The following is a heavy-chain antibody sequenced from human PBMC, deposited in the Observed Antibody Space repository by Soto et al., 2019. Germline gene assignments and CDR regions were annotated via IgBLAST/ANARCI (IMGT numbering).Heavy chain of an antibody. Sequence: SETLSLTCTVSGGSISSGAYYWSWVRQPPGKGLEWIRYIYYSGSTYYNPSLKSRVTISVDTSKNQFSLKLSSVTATDTAVYYCARDNYGDTYYFDYWGQGTLVTVSS. J-gene: IGHJ4*02. CDR2: IYYSGST. CDR1: GGSISSGAYY. V-gene: IGHV4-30-4*01. CDR3: ARDNYGDTYYFDY. D-gene: IGHD4-17*01.